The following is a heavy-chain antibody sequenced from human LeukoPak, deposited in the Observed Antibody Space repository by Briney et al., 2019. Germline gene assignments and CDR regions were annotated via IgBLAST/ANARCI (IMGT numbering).Heavy chain of an antibody. CDR2: INHSGST. V-gene: IGHV4-34*01. J-gene: IGHJ5*02. CDR3: ARGVEEWLFDH. Sequence: SETLSLTCAVYGGSFSGYYWSWIRQPPGKGLEWIGEINHSGSTNYNPSLKSRVTISVDTSKNQFSLKLSSVTAADTAVYYCARGVEEWLFDHWGQGTLVTVSS. D-gene: IGHD3-3*01. CDR1: GGSFSGYY.